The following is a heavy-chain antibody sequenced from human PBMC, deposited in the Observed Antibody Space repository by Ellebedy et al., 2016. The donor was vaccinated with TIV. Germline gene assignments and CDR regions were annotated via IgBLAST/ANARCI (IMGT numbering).Heavy chain of an antibody. J-gene: IGHJ6*03. V-gene: IGHV3-53*01. CDR1: GFTVNNNY. Sequence: GESLKISXAASGFTVNNNYMSWVRRAPGKGLEWVSVIYTGGQTYYADSVKGRFTISRDNSKNTLYLQMNRLRAEDTAMYYCARDSGCSGATCRQKYMDVWGKGTTVTVSS. CDR2: IYTGGQT. D-gene: IGHD2-15*01. CDR3: ARDSGCSGATCRQKYMDV.